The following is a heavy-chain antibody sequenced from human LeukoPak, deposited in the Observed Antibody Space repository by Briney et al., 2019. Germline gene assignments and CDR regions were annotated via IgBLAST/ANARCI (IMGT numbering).Heavy chain of an antibody. CDR1: GGSISSSSYY. J-gene: IGHJ5*02. CDR2: IYYSGST. CDR3: ARDRMLPSGLTFDP. Sequence: SETLSLTCTVSGGSISSSSYYWGWIRQPPGKGLEWIGSIYYSGSTYYNPSLKSRVTISVDTSKNQFSLKLSSVTAADTAVYYCARDRMLPSGLTFDPWGQGTLVTLSS. D-gene: IGHD3-10*02. V-gene: IGHV4-39*07.